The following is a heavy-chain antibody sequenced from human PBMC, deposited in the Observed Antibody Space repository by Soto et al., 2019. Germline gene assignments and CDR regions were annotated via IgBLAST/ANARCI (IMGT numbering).Heavy chain of an antibody. Sequence: QVQLVESGGGVVQPGRSLRLSCAASGFTFSSYGMHWVRQAPGKGLEWVAVISYDGSNKYYADSVKGRFTISRDNSKNTLYLQMNSLRAEDTAVYYCAKEEGAPPSGYWGQGTLVTVSS. CDR1: GFTFSSYG. CDR2: ISYDGSNK. CDR3: AKEEGAPPSGY. D-gene: IGHD1-26*01. V-gene: IGHV3-30*18. J-gene: IGHJ4*02.